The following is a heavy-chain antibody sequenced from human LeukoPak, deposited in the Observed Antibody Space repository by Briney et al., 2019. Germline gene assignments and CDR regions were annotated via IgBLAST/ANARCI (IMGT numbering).Heavy chain of an antibody. CDR3: ATPFFGDSGSYFRPLDH. Sequence: PGGSLRLSCAASGFTFSSYEMNWVRQAPGKGLEWVSYIGSSGSTIYYADSVKGRFTISRDNAKNSLYLQMDSLRAADTAVYYCATPFFGDSGSYFRPLDHWGQGTLVTVSS. J-gene: IGHJ4*02. D-gene: IGHD1-26*01. CDR2: IGSSGSTI. V-gene: IGHV3-48*03. CDR1: GFTFSSYE.